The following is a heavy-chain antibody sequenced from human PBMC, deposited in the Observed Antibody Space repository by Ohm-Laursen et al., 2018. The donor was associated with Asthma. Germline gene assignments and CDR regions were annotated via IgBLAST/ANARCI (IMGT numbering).Heavy chain of an antibody. CDR3: ARGSSGSYLNYFDY. D-gene: IGHD1-26*01. Sequence: SVKVSCKSSGYTFTDNSLHWVRQAPGQGLEWMGIINPSSTITSYAQKFQGRVTMTRDTSTSTVYMELSSLRSEDTAVYYCARGSSGSYLNYFDYWGQGTLVTVSS. CDR2: INPSSTIT. J-gene: IGHJ4*02. V-gene: IGHV1-46*01. CDR1: GYTFTDNS.